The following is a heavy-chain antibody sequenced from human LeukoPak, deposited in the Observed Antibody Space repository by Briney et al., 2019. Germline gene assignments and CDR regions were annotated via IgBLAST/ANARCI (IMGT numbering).Heavy chain of an antibody. CDR3: AKGLRGSSYDY. J-gene: IGHJ4*02. CDR2: ISDSGGNT. Sequence: GASLRLSRAASGFTFNNFAMSWVRQAPGKGREWVSGISDSGGNTHYADSVKGRFTISRDNSKNTLYLQMNSLRAEDTAVYYCAKGLRGSSYDYWGQGTLVTVSS. CDR1: GFTFNNFA. V-gene: IGHV3-23*01. D-gene: IGHD6-13*01.